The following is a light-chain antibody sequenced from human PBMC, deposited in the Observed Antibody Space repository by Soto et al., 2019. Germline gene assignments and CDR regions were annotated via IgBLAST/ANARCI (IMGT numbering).Light chain of an antibody. CDR1: QSISSH. CDR2: AAS. Sequence: DIQMTQSPSSLSASVGDRVTITCRASQSISSHLIWYQQKSGRAPNPLIYAASTLRSGVPSRFSGSGSGTDFILTISTLQPEDFAPYYCQQNYSTPRTFGQGTQVEIK. V-gene: IGKV1-39*01. CDR3: QQNYSTPRT. J-gene: IGKJ1*01.